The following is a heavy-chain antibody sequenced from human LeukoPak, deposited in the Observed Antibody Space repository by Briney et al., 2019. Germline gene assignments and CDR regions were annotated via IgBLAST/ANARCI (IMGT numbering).Heavy chain of an antibody. CDR3: AKDIATGNRLYYFDY. D-gene: IGHD1-14*01. CDR1: GFTFDDYA. CDR2: ISWNSGSI. J-gene: IGHJ4*02. Sequence: GGSLRLSCVASGFTFDDYAMHWVRQAPGKGLEWVSGISWNSGSIGYADSVKGRFTISRDNAKNSLYLQMNSLRAEDTALYYCAKDIATGNRLYYFDYWGQGTLVTVSS. V-gene: IGHV3-9*01.